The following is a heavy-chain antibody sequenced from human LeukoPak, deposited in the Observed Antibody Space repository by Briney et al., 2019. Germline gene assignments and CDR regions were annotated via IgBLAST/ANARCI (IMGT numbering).Heavy chain of an antibody. D-gene: IGHD2-15*01. CDR3: AREDCSGGSCYLGY. J-gene: IGHJ4*02. CDR1: GFTVSSNY. CDR2: IYSGGDT. V-gene: IGHV3-53*01. Sequence: GRSLRLSCAASGFTVSSNYMIWVRQAPGKGLEWVSVIYSGGDTYYAESVKGRFTISRDTSKNTLYLQLNSLRAEDTAVYYCAREDCSGGSCYLGYWGQGTLVTVST.